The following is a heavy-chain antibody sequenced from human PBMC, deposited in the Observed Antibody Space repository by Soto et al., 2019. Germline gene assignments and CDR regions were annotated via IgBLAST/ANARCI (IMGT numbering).Heavy chain of an antibody. CDR3: AREKYSSSWNDAFDI. CDR2: ISSSSSYI. CDR1: GFTFSSYA. Sequence: GGSLRLSCAASGFTFSSYAMHWVRQAPGKGLEWVSSISSSSSYIYYADSVKGRFTISRDNAKNSLYLRMNSLRAEDTAVYYCAREKYSSSWNDAFDIWGQGTMVTVSS. V-gene: IGHV3-21*01. J-gene: IGHJ3*02. D-gene: IGHD6-13*01.